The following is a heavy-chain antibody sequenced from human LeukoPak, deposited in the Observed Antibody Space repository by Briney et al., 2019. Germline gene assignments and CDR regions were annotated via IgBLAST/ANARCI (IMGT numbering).Heavy chain of an antibody. CDR2: INPNSGGT. V-gene: IGHV1-2*04. CDR3: ARDQWSIAAAGTDYYYGMDV. Sequence: ASVKVSCKASGYTFTGYYMHWVRQAPGQGLEWMGWINPNSGGTNYAQKFQGWVTMTRDTSISTAYMELSRLRSDDTAVYYCARDQWSIAAAGTDYYYGMDVWGQGTTVTVSS. J-gene: IGHJ6*02. D-gene: IGHD6-13*01. CDR1: GYTFTGYY.